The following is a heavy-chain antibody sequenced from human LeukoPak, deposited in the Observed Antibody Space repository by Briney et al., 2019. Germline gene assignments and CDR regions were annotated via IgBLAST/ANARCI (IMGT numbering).Heavy chain of an antibody. V-gene: IGHV1-2*02. Sequence: GASVKVSCKASGYTFTGYYMHWVRQAPGQGLEWMGWINPNSGGTNYAQKFQGRVTMTRDTSISTVYMELSRLRSDDTAVYYCARVAVEYSSSSDFDYWGQGTLVTVSS. D-gene: IGHD6-6*01. CDR1: GYTFTGYY. J-gene: IGHJ4*02. CDR2: INPNSGGT. CDR3: ARVAVEYSSSSDFDY.